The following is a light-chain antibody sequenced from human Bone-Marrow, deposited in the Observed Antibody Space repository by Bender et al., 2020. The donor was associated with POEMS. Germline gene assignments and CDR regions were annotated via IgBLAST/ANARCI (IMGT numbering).Light chain of an antibody. CDR1: SSNTGSGYD. CDR2: MTN. J-gene: IGLJ2*01. V-gene: IGLV1-47*01. CDR3: ATWDDSLSGPV. Sequence: QSVLTQPPSVSGAPGQRVTISCTGSSSNTGSGYDINWYQHLPGTAPKLLIYMTNQRPSGVPDRISGSKSGTSASLAINGLRSEDEADYHCATWDDSLSGPVFGGGTKLTVL.